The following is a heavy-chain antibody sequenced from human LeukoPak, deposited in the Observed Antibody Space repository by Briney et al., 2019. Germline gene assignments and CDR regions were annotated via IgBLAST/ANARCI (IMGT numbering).Heavy chain of an antibody. CDR2: IKQDGSEK. J-gene: IGHJ4*02. V-gene: IGHV3-7*01. D-gene: IGHD4-17*01. CDR3: AREAFYGDYRAALDH. Sequence: GGSLRLSCAASGFTFSSYWMSWVRQAPGKGLEWVANIKQDGSEKYYVDSVKGRFTISRDNAKNSLYLQMNSLRAEDTAVYYCAREAFYGDYRAALDHWGQGTLVTVSS. CDR1: GFTFSSYW.